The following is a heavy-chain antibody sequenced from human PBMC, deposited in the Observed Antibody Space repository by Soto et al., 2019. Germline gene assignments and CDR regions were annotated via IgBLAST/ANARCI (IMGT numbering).Heavy chain of an antibody. CDR1: GGSISSYY. CDR2: IYYSGST. CDR3: ARGNGVQARKYYDFWSGYSNGMDV. J-gene: IGHJ6*02. V-gene: IGHV4-59*01. D-gene: IGHD3-3*01. Sequence: SETLSLTCTVSGGSISSYYWSWIRQPPGKGLEWIGYIYYSGSTNYNPSLKSRVTISVDTSKNQFSLKLSSVTAADTAVYYCARGNGVQARKYYDFWSGYSNGMDVWVQGTTVTVSS.